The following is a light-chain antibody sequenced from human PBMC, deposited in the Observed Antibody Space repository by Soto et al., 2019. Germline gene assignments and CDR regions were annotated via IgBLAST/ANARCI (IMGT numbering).Light chain of an antibody. J-gene: IGLJ3*02. CDR1: HSNIGRNS. CDR2: SSN. Sequence: QSVLTQPPSASGNPGQRVTIPCSGTHSNIGRNSVNWYLQLPGTAPRLLIFSSNQRPLGVPDRLSGSRSGTSASLAINGLRSEDDAYYYCAAWDDSLNGRVFGGGTKLTVL. CDR3: AAWDDSLNGRV. V-gene: IGLV1-44*01.